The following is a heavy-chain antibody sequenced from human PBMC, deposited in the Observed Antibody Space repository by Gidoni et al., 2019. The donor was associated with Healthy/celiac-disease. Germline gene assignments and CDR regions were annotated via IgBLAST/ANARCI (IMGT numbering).Heavy chain of an antibody. CDR1: GYTFTSYD. J-gene: IGHJ5*02. CDR2: MNPNSGNT. D-gene: IGHD3-10*01. V-gene: IGHV1-8*01. Sequence: QVQLVQSGAEVKKPEASVKVSCKASGYTFTSYDINWVRQATGQGLEWMGWMNPNSGNTGYAQKFQGRVTMTRNTSISTAYMELSSLRSEDTAVYYCARIYPITMVRGNWFDPWGQGTLVTVSS. CDR3: ARIYPITMVRGNWFDP.